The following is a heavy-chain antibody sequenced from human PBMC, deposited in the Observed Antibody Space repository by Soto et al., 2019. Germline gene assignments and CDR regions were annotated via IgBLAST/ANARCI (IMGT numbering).Heavy chain of an antibody. V-gene: IGHV3-33*08. CDR1: GFTFSSYA. CDR3: ARGGAYGSGSYYHPPFDY. J-gene: IGHJ4*02. D-gene: IGHD3-10*01. Sequence: VQLLESGGGLVQPGGSLRLSCAASGFTFSSYAMSWVRQAPGKGLEWVAVIWYDGSNKYYADSVKGRFTISRDNSKNTLYLQMNSLRAEDTAVYYCARGGAYGSGSYYHPPFDYWGQGTLVTVSS. CDR2: IWYDGSNK.